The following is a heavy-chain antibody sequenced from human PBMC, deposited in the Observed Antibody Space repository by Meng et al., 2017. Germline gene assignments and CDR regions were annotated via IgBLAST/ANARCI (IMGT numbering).Heavy chain of an antibody. Sequence: QVQLHQWGVGLLKPSETLSLTCAVYGGSFSGYYWSWIRQPPGKGLKWIGEINHSGSTNYNPSLESRATISVDTSQNNLSLKLSSVTAADSAVYYCARGPTTMAHDFDYWGQGTLVTVSS. CDR3: ARGPTTMAHDFDY. V-gene: IGHV4-34*01. D-gene: IGHD4-11*01. CDR2: INHSGST. J-gene: IGHJ4*02. CDR1: GGSFSGYY.